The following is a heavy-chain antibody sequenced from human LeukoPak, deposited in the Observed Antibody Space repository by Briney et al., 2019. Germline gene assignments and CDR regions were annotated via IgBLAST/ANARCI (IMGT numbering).Heavy chain of an antibody. CDR1: GYTFTGYY. D-gene: IGHD3-3*01. Sequence: ASVKVSCKASGYTFTGYYMHWVRQAPGQGLEWMGWINPNSGGTNYAQKFQGRVTMTRDTSISTAYMELGRLRSDDTAVYYCARAYYDFWSGYIRGTKYNWFDPWGQGTLVTVSS. V-gene: IGHV1-2*02. J-gene: IGHJ5*02. CDR2: INPNSGGT. CDR3: ARAYYDFWSGYIRGTKYNWFDP.